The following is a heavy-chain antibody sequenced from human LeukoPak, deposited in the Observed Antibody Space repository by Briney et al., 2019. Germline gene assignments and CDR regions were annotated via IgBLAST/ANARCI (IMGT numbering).Heavy chain of an antibody. J-gene: IGHJ3*02. D-gene: IGHD6-19*01. CDR3: ATVAGPRHDAFDI. CDR2: ISWNSGSI. Sequence: GGSLRLSCAASGFTFDDYAMHWVRQAPGKGLEWVSGISWNSGSIGYADSVKGRFTISRDNAKNSLYLQMNSLRAEDTALYYCATVAGPRHDAFDIWGQGTMVTVSS. CDR1: GFTFDDYA. V-gene: IGHV3-9*01.